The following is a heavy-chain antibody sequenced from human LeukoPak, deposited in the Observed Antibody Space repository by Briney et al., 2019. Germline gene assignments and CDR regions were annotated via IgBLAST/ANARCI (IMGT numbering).Heavy chain of an antibody. CDR1: GYTFTSYD. V-gene: IGHV1-8*01. CDR3: AKDRAVVIPTAIDY. CDR2: MNPNSGNT. Sequence: ASVKVSCKASGYTFTSYDINWVRQATGQGLEWMGWMNPNSGNTGYAQKFQGRVTMTRNTSISTAYMELSSLRSEDTAVYYCAKDRAVVIPTAIDYWGQGTLVTVSS. D-gene: IGHD2-2*01. J-gene: IGHJ4*02.